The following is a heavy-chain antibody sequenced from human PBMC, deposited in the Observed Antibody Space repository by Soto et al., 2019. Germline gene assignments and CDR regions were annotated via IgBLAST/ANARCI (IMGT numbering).Heavy chain of an antibody. D-gene: IGHD4-4*01. J-gene: IGHJ6*02. V-gene: IGHV3-53*01. CDR2: IFTGGTT. Sequence: GGSLRLSCAASGFTVSSNYMSWVRQAPEKGLEWVSVIFTGGTTSYADSVKGRFTISKDDSKNTLYLQMNSLRAEDTAVYYRARDYSYYSYYGMDVWGQGTTVTVSS. CDR3: ARDYSYYSYYGMDV. CDR1: GFTVSSNY.